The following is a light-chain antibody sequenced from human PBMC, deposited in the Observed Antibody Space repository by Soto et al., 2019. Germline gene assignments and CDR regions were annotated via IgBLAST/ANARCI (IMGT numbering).Light chain of an antibody. Sequence: DFKLTQSPYTLSASVGDRVAITCLASQNINNWVAWYQQKPGKAPKFLIYAASSLQSGVPSRFSGSGSGTDFTLTISSLQPEDFATYYCQQANSFPITFGQGTRLEIK. CDR1: QNINNW. CDR3: QQANSFPIT. CDR2: AAS. V-gene: IGKV1-12*01. J-gene: IGKJ5*01.